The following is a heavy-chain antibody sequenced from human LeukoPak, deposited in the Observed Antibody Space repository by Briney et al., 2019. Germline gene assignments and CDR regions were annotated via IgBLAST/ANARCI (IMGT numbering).Heavy chain of an antibody. D-gene: IGHD6-13*01. Sequence: GGSLGLSCAASGFTFSSYWMSWVGQAPGKWLEWVANIKQDGSEKYYVDSVKGRLTISRDNAKNSLYLQMNSLRAEDTAVYYCARDIGIAAAGTVANYWGQGTPVTVSS. CDR2: IKQDGSEK. V-gene: IGHV3-7*01. CDR1: GFTFSSYW. CDR3: ARDIGIAAAGTVANY. J-gene: IGHJ4*02.